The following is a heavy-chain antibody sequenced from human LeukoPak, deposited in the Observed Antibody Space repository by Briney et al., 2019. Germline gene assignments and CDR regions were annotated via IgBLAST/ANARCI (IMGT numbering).Heavy chain of an antibody. CDR1: GFTFNDYI. Sequence: GRSLRLSCAASGFTFNDYIIRWVRQAPGKGLEWVALISYDGSSEYYADSVKGRFTISRDNSKNTLYLQMNSLRVEDTAVYYCARKGGSRFLGRYKYYGLDVWGQGTTVTVS. CDR3: ARKGGSRFLGRYKYYGLDV. D-gene: IGHD3-3*01. CDR2: ISYDGSSE. V-gene: IGHV3-30*04. J-gene: IGHJ6*02.